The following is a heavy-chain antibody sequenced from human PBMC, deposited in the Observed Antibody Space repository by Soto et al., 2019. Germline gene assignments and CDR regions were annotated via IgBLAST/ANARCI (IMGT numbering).Heavy chain of an antibody. CDR2: IKPKSGGT. J-gene: IGHJ4*02. CDR1: GCTFTDYF. Sequence: ASVKVSCKDSGCTFTDYFIHWVQQAPGQVLEWRGWIKPKSGGTNYAPNFQGRVTMTTDTSTSTTYMELTWLRFDETAVHYCSRSNRFTAIQDDHWGQ. V-gene: IGHV1-2*02. CDR3: SRSNRFTAIQDDH. D-gene: IGHD2-21*02.